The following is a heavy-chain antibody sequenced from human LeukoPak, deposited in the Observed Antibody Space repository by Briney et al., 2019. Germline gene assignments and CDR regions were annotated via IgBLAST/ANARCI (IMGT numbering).Heavy chain of an antibody. V-gene: IGHV3-23*01. CDR3: ARGGCSGGNCYAAYFDY. CDR1: GFTFSSYA. Sequence: GGSLRLSCAASGFTFSSYAMSWARQAPGKGLEWVSAISGRDGSTYYADSVKGRFTISRDNSKNTLYLQMNSLRDEDTAVYYCARGGCSGGNCYAAYFDYWGQGTLVTVSS. CDR2: ISGRDGST. J-gene: IGHJ4*02. D-gene: IGHD2-15*01.